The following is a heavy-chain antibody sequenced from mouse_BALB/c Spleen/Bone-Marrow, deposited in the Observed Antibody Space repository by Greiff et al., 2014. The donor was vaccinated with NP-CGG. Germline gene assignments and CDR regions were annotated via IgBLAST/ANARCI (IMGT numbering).Heavy chain of an antibody. D-gene: IGHD2-1*01. V-gene: IGHV1-54*01. Sequence: VQLQQSGAELVRPGTSVKVSCKASGYAFTNYLIEWIEKRPGQGLEWIGVINPGSGGTNYNEKFKGKATLTADKSSSTAYMQLSSLTSDDSAVYFCARGDLYYGNLYAMDYWGQGTSVTVSS. CDR1: GYAFTNYL. CDR2: INPGSGGT. J-gene: IGHJ4*01. CDR3: ARGDLYYGNLYAMDY.